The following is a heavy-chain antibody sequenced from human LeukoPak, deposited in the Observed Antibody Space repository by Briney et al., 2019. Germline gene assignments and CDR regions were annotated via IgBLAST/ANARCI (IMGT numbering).Heavy chain of an antibody. D-gene: IGHD3-10*01. CDR3: ARVSYYGSGSYPPSIYHYYMDV. V-gene: IGHV1-18*01. Sequence: ASVKVSCKASGYTFSSYGITWVRQAPGQGLEWMGWISANNANTNYAQKFQGRVTMTTDTSTSTAYMELRTLRSDDTAVYYCARVSYYGSGSYPPSIYHYYMDVWGKGTTVTISS. J-gene: IGHJ6*03. CDR1: GYTFSSYG. CDR2: ISANNANT.